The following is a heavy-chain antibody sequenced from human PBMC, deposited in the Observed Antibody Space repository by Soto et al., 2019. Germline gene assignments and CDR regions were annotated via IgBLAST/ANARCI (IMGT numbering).Heavy chain of an antibody. Sequence: PSETLSLTCAVYGGSFSGYYWSWIRQPPGKGLEWIGEINHSGSTNYNPSLKSRVTISVDTSKNQFPLKLSSVTAADTAVYYCARAYSSGWYGWFDPWGQGTLVTVSS. J-gene: IGHJ5*02. CDR2: INHSGST. CDR3: ARAYSSGWYGWFDP. V-gene: IGHV4-34*01. D-gene: IGHD6-19*01. CDR1: GGSFSGYY.